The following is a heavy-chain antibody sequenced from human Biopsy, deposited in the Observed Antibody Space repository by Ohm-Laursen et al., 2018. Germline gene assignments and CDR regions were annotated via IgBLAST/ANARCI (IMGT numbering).Heavy chain of an antibody. CDR3: VRGRSPATY. V-gene: IGHV4-59*01. D-gene: IGHD3-16*01. CDR2: MYYSGST. CDR1: GTSFNDYS. Sequence: PSETLSLTCTVFGTSFNDYSWTWIRQPPGKGLEWIGYMYYSGSTKYSPSLKNRVTVSFDTSRNQFSLKLTSMTPADTAVYYCVRGRSPATYWGQGALVIVSS. J-gene: IGHJ4*02.